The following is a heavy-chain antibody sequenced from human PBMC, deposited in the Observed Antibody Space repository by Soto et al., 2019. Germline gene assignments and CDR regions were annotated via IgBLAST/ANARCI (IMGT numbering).Heavy chain of an antibody. Sequence: PGWSLRLSCAASGFTFSSYSMNWVRQAPGKGLEWVSSISSSSSYIYYADSVKGRFTISRDNAKNSLYLQMNSLRAEDTAVYYCARPSDVLAVQGAYWRYGTLASVSS. D-gene: IGHD2-2*01. CDR2: ISSSSSYI. CDR1: GFTFSSYS. CDR3: ARPSDVLAVQGAY. J-gene: IGHJ4*01. V-gene: IGHV3-21*01.